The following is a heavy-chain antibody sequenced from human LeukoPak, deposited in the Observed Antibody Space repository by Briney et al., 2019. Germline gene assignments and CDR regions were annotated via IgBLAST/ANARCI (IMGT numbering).Heavy chain of an antibody. J-gene: IGHJ4*02. D-gene: IGHD3-10*01. V-gene: IGHV1-46*01. CDR1: GYSFTGYY. CDR2: INPGGGGT. Sequence: ASMKVSCTASGYSFTGYYIHWVRQAPGQGLEWMGIINPGGGGTSYAQKFQGRVTMTRDTSTSTVYMELSSLRSEDTAVYYCARCSYGSGSYSLDYWGQGTLVTVSS. CDR3: ARCSYGSGSYSLDY.